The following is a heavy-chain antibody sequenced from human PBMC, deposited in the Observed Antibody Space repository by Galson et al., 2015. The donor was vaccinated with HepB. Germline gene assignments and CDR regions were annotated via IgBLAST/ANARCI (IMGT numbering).Heavy chain of an antibody. J-gene: IGHJ3*02. CDR2: ISAYNGNT. CDR3: ARETLAYCGGDCYFGAFDI. CDR1: GYTFTSYG. D-gene: IGHD2-21*02. Sequence: SVKVSCKASGYTFTSYGISWVRQAPGQGLEWMGWISAYNGNTNYAQKLQGRVTMTTDTSTSTAYMELRSLRSDDTAVYYCARETLAYCGGDCYFGAFDIWGQGTMVTVSS. V-gene: IGHV1-18*04.